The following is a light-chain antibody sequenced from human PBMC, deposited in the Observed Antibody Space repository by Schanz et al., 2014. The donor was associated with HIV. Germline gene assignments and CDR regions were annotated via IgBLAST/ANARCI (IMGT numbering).Light chain of an antibody. CDR1: QGISSY. J-gene: IGKJ1*01. CDR2: AAS. CDR3: QQSCITPWT. Sequence: DIQLTQSPSILSASVGDRVTITCRASQGISSYLAWYQQKPGKAPKLLIYAASTLQSGVPSRFSGSGSGTDFTLTINSLQPEDFATYFCQQSCITPWTFGQGTKVEVK. V-gene: IGKV1-9*01.